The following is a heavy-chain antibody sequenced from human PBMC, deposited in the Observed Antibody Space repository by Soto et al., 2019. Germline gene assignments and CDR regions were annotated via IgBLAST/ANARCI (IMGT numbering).Heavy chain of an antibody. J-gene: IGHJ5*02. CDR2: IYVTGAV. V-gene: IGHV4-31*03. D-gene: IGHD2-21*01. CDR3: ARLRIATNNYKWFDP. Sequence: SETLSLTCSVSGAALNSGNYYWSWIRQVPGKGLEWIGHIYVTGAVDYNPSLRDRITISQDTSERQFSLNLRLVTAADTAVYYCARLRIATNNYKWFDPWGKGTLVTVSS. CDR1: GAALNSGNYY.